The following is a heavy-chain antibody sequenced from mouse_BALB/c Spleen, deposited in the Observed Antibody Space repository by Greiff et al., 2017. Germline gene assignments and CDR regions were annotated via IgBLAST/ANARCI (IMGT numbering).Heavy chain of an antibody. CDR3: ARGGYYGYYAMDY. CDR1: GFNIKDTY. J-gene: IGHJ4*01. CDR2: IDPANGNT. Sequence: EVKLVESGAELVKPGASVKLSCTASGFNIKDTYMHWVKQRPEQGLEWIGRIDPANGNTKYDPKFQGKATITADTSSNTAYLQLSSLTSEDTAVYYCARGGYYGYYAMDYWGQGTSVTVSS. D-gene: IGHD1-2*01. V-gene: IGHV14-3*02.